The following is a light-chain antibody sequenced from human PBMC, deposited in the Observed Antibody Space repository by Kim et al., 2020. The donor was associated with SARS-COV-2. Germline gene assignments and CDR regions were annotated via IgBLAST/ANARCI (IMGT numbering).Light chain of an antibody. V-gene: IGKV1-39*01. CDR1: QSIRTY. CDR2: TAS. Sequence: DIQMTQSPSSLSASVGDRITITCRASQSIRTYLNWYQQKPGKAPNLLIYTASTLESGVPSRFSGSGSGTDFTLTISSLQPEDFATYYCQQSYYTPRTFGQGTKVDIK. CDR3: QQSYYTPRT. J-gene: IGKJ1*01.